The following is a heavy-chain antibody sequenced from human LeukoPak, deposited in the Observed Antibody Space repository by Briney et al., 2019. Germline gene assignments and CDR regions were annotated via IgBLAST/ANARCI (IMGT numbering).Heavy chain of an antibody. J-gene: IGHJ4*02. Sequence: ASVKVSCKVSGYTLTQLSMHWVRQAPGKGLEWMGGFDPEDGETIYAQKFQGRVTMTEDTSTDTAYMELSSLRSEDTAVYYCATDLSSAYYYDSSGYYWGQGTLVTVSS. CDR1: GYTLTQLS. CDR3: ATDLSSAYYYDSSGYY. D-gene: IGHD3-22*01. CDR2: FDPEDGET. V-gene: IGHV1-24*01.